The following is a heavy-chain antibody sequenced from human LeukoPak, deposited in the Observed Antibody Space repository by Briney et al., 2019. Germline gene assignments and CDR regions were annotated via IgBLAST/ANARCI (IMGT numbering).Heavy chain of an antibody. D-gene: IGHD3-22*01. V-gene: IGHV3-23*01. CDR3: AKNPKYYYDSSGYFDY. Sequence: GGSLRLSCAGSGFTFSNYAMTWVRQAPGKGLEWVSSVSGSGRNTFYPDSVEGRFTISRDNSKNTVYLQMNSLRADDTAVYYCAKNPKYYYDSSGYFDYWGQGTLVAVS. J-gene: IGHJ4*02. CDR1: GFTFSNYA. CDR2: VSGSGRNT.